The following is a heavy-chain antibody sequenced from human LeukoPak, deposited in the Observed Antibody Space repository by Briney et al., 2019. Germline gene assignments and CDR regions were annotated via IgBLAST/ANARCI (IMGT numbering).Heavy chain of an antibody. J-gene: IGHJ4*02. Sequence: GGSLRLSCAASGFTFTNYWMSWVRQPPGKGLEWVANIGHDESEIYYVDSVKGRFTISRDNAKDSLFLQMNSLRAEDTAVYYCARDGKWGDFDYWGQGTLVTVSS. CDR1: GFTFTNYW. D-gene: IGHD7-27*01. V-gene: IGHV3-7*01. CDR2: IGHDESEI. CDR3: ARDGKWGDFDY.